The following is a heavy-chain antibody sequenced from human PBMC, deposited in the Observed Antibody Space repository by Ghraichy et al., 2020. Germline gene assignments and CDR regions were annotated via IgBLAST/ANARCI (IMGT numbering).Heavy chain of an antibody. CDR1: GYTFTSYD. D-gene: IGHD3-16*02. CDR3: ARGGIFTQHTFGGVILRAFDI. V-gene: IGHV1-8*01. CDR2: MNPNSGNT. J-gene: IGHJ3*02. Sequence: ASVKVSCKASGYTFTSYDINWVRQATGQGLEWMGWMNPNSGNTGYAQKFQGRVTMTRNTSISTAYMELSSLRSEDTAVYYFARGGIFTQHTFGGVILRAFDIWGQGTMVTVSS.